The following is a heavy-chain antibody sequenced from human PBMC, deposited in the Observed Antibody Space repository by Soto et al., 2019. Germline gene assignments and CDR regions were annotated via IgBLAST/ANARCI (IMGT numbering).Heavy chain of an antibody. CDR3: ARELTITIFGVVDKYYYYGMDV. CDR1: GGSVSSGSCY. J-gene: IGHJ6*02. V-gene: IGHV4-61*01. CDR2: IYYSGST. D-gene: IGHD3-3*01. Sequence: SETLSLTCTVSGGSVSSGSCYWSWIRQPPGKGLEWIGYIYYSGSTNYNPSLKSQVTISVDTSKNQFSLKLSSVTAAETAVYYCARELTITIFGVVDKYYYYGMDVWGQGTTVTVSS.